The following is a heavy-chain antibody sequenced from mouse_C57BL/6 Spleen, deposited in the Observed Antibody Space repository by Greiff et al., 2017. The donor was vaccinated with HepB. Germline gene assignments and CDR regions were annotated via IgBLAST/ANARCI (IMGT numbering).Heavy chain of an antibody. CDR2: IYPGDGDT. CDR3: AIYYGNLGYYAMDY. Sequence: VQLQQSGPELVKPGASVKISCKASGYAFSSSWMNWVKQRPGKGLEWIGRIYPGDGDTNYNGKFKGKATLTADKSSSTAYMQLSSLTSEDSAVYFCAIYYGNLGYYAMDYWGQGTSVTVSS. CDR1: GYAFSSSW. J-gene: IGHJ4*01. D-gene: IGHD2-1*01. V-gene: IGHV1-82*01.